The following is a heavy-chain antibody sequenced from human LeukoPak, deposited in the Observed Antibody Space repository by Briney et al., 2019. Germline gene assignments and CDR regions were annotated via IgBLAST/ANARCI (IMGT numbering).Heavy chain of an antibody. D-gene: IGHD1-26*01. CDR3: AREWELSTRTDGMAG. V-gene: IGHV1-2*02. CDR2: INPNNGGT. J-gene: IGHJ6*02. CDR1: GYTFNDYQ. Sequence: ASVKVACKASGYTFNDYQMHWLRQAPGQGHGWMGWINPNNGGTNYAQKLQGRVTMTRDTSIRTAYMEVSRVISDDTAVYYCAREWELSTRTDGMAGWGQGTSVTVSS.